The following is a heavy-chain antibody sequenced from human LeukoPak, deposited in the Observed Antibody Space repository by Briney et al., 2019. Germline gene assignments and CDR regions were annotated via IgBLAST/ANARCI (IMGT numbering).Heavy chain of an antibody. CDR2: IYSGGSA. J-gene: IGHJ4*02. CDR1: GFTVSNNY. CDR3: ARDLRASTGAGFDY. D-gene: IGHD4/OR15-4a*01. V-gene: IGHV3-66*01. Sequence: GGSLRLSCVASGFTVSNNYMSWVRQAPGKGLEWVSVIYSGGSAYYADSVKGRFTISRDNSKNTQYLQMSSLRAEDTAVYYCARDLRASTGAGFDYWGQGTLVTVSS.